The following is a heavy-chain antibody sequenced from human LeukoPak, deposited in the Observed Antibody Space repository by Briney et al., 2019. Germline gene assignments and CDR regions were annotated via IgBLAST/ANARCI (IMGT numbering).Heavy chain of an antibody. Sequence: PSETLSLTCTVSGGPIRSYYWSWVRQPPGKGLEWIGYVYYSGSTNYNPSLKSRVTISIDTSKNQFSLKLSSVTAADTAVYYCARSSYYDSSHSDYWGQGTLVTVSS. D-gene: IGHD3-22*01. J-gene: IGHJ4*02. CDR3: ARSSYYDSSHSDY. CDR2: VYYSGST. V-gene: IGHV4-59*08. CDR1: GGPIRSYY.